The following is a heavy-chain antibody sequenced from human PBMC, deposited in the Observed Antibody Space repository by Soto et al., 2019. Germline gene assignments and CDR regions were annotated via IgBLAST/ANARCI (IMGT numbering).Heavy chain of an antibody. Sequence: GGSLRLSCAASGFTLSRYCMHWVRQAPGKGLEWVAVISYDGSNEYYADSVKGRFTISRDNAKNSLYLQMNSLRAEDTAVYYCARDALNGMDVWGQGTTVTVSS. CDR2: ISYDGSNE. CDR1: GFTLSRYC. CDR3: ARDALNGMDV. V-gene: IGHV3-30-3*01. J-gene: IGHJ6*02.